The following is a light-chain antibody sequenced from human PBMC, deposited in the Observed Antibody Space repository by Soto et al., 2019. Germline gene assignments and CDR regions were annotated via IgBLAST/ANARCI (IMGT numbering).Light chain of an antibody. J-gene: IGLJ2*01. CDR2: GNN. V-gene: IGLV1-40*01. CDR1: SSNIGEGYD. Sequence: QSVLTQPPSVSGAPGQRVTISCTGSSSNIGEGYDVHWYQQLPGTASKLLIYGNNNPPSGVPDRFSGSKSGTSASLVITGLQAEDEADYYCPSFASSPSASVFGRGTKLTVL. CDR3: PSFASSPSASV.